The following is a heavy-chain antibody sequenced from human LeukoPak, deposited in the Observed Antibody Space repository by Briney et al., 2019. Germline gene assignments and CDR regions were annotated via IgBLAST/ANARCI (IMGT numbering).Heavy chain of an antibody. CDR1: GGSISSYY. CDR3: ARGIAAAGDWRYYFDY. V-gene: IGHV4-59*08. CDR2: IYYSGST. D-gene: IGHD6-13*01. J-gene: IGHJ4*02. Sequence: SETLSLTCTVSGGSISSYYWSWIRQPPGKGLEWIGYIYYSGSTNYNPSLKSRVTISVDTSKNQFSLKLSSVTAAGTAVYYCARGIAAAGDWRYYFDYWGQGTLVTVSS.